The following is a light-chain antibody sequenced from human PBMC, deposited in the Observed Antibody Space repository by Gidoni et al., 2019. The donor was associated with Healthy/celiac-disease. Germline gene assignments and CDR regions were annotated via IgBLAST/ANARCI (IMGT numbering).Light chain of an antibody. CDR3: QQYNSYWLT. CDR1: QSISSW. Sequence: DIQLTQSPSTLSASVGDRVTITCRASQSISSWLAWYQQKPGKAPKLLIYKASSLESGVPSRFSGSGSGTEFTLTISSLQPDDFATYYCQQYNSYWLTFGGGTKVEIK. J-gene: IGKJ4*01. V-gene: IGKV1-5*03. CDR2: KAS.